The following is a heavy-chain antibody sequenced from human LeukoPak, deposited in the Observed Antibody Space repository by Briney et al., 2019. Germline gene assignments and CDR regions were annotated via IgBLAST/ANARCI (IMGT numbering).Heavy chain of an antibody. V-gene: IGHV3-23*01. D-gene: IGHD2-2*01. Sequence: GGSLRLSCAASGFTFSSYAMSWVRQAPGKGLEWVSAIGGSGGSTYYADSVKGRFTISRDNSKNTLYLQMNSLRAEDTAVYYCASRPLGYCTSSSCYLGYWGQGTLVTVSS. J-gene: IGHJ4*02. CDR2: IGGSGGST. CDR1: GFTFSSYA. CDR3: ASRPLGYCTSSSCYLGY.